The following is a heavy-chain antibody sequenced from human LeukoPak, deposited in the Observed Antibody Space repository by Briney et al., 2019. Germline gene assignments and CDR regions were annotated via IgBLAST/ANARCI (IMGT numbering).Heavy chain of an antibody. CDR3: ARAVGTDGYNLWVY. CDR2: IYHSGNT. D-gene: IGHD5-24*01. V-gene: IGHV4-38-2*02. J-gene: IGHJ4*02. CDR1: GYSISSGYY. Sequence: SETLSLTCTVSGYSISSGYYWGWIRQPPGKGLEWIGSIYHSGNTYYNPSLRSRVTTSVDTSTNQFSLKSLPVTATATAYCYSARAVGTDGYNLWVYWGQGTLVTVSS.